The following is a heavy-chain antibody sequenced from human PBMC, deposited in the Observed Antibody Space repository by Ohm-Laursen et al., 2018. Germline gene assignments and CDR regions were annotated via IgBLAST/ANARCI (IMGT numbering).Heavy chain of an antibody. V-gene: IGHV3-33*03. J-gene: IGHJ3*02. D-gene: IGHD1-26*01. CDR1: GFTFSGYG. CDR2: IWYDGSNK. Sequence: SLRLSCTASGFTFSGYGMHWVRQAPGKGLEWVAVIWYDGSNKYYADSVKGRFTISRDNAKNSLYLQMNSLGAEDTAVYYCFSGPSWEIWGQGTVVTVSS. CDR3: FSGPSWEI.